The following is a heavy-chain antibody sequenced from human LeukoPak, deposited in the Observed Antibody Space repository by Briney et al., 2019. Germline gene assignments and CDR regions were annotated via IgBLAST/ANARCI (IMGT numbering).Heavy chain of an antibody. V-gene: IGHV3-30*18. J-gene: IGHJ4*02. CDR3: AKDRKYYAEYYFDY. CDR2: ISYDGSKK. CDR1: GFTFSSYG. D-gene: IGHD3-16*01. Sequence: GGSLRLSCAASGFTFSSYGMHWVRQAPGKGLEWVAVISYDGSKKYYGDSVKGRFTISRDNSKNTLYLQMNSLRAEDTAVYYCAKDRKYYAEYYFDYWGQGTLVTVSS.